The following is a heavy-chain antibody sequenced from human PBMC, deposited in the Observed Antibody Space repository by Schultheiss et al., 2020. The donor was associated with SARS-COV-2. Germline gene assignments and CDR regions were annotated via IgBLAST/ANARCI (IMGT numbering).Heavy chain of an antibody. CDR3: ARAITFQYSSLPWD. J-gene: IGHJ4*02. V-gene: IGHV3-33*01. Sequence: GGSLRLSCAASGFTFSSYGMHWVRQAPGKGLEWVAVIWYDGSNKYYADSVKGRFTISRDNSKNTLYLQMNSLRAEDTAVYYCARAITFQYSSLPWDWGQGTLVTVSS. D-gene: IGHD6-6*01. CDR2: IWYDGSNK. CDR1: GFTFSSYG.